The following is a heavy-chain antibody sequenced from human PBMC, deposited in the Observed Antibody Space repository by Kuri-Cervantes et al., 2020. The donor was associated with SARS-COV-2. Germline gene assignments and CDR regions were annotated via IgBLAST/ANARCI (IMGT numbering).Heavy chain of an antibody. CDR2: IYTSGST. V-gene: IGHV4-4*07. D-gene: IGHD3/OR15-3a*01. Sequence: ESLKISCTVSGGSISSYYWSWIRQPAGKGLEWIGRIYTSGSTNYNPSLKSRVTMSVDTSKNQFSLKLSSVTAADTAVYYCARGRDFNYWGQGILVTVSS. CDR3: ARGRDFNY. J-gene: IGHJ4*02. CDR1: GGSISSYY.